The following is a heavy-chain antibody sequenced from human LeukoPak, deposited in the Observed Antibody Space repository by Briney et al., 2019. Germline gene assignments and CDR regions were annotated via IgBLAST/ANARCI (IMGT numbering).Heavy chain of an antibody. V-gene: IGHV3-30*02. Sequence: GGSLRPSCAASGFTFSSHGMHWVRQAPGKGLEWVAFIQNDGNNKYYADSVKGRFTISRDNSKNTLYLQMNSLRTEDTADYYCAKRGTVTSNFEYWGQGTLVTVSS. D-gene: IGHD4-17*01. CDR2: IQNDGNNK. CDR1: GFTFSSHG. J-gene: IGHJ4*02. CDR3: AKRGTVTSNFEY.